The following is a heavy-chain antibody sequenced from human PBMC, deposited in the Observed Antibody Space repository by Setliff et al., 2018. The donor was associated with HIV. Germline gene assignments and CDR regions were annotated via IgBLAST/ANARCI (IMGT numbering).Heavy chain of an antibody. J-gene: IGHJ3*02. D-gene: IGHD6-19*01. CDR2: IRYDRNNK. V-gene: IGHV3-30*02. Sequence: GGSLRLSCAASGFTFSSYGMHWVRQAPGKGLEWVAFIRYDRNNKYYADSVMGRFTISRDNSKNTLYLQMNSLRAEDTAVYYCATRSSYSSVYRPFHIWGQGTMVTVSS. CDR1: GFTFSSYG. CDR3: ATRSSYSSVYRPFHI.